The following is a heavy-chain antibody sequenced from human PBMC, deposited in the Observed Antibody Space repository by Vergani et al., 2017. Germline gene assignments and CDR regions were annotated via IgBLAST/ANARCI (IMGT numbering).Heavy chain of an antibody. CDR3: ARVEGYSGIY. CDR1: GFTLSSFW. Sequence: EVQLVESGGGLVQPGGSLRLSCAASGFTLSSFWMSWVRQAAGKGLEWVANIKEDGSEKFYVDSVRGRFVISRDKAKNSLYLQLNSLRAEDTAVYYCARVEGYSGIYWGQGTLVTVSS. V-gene: IGHV3-7*01. CDR2: IKEDGSEK. D-gene: IGHD5-12*01. J-gene: IGHJ4*02.